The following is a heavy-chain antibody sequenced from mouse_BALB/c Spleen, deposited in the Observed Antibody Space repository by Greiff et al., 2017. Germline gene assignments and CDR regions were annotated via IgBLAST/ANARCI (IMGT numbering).Heavy chain of an antibody. CDR1: GYTFTSYW. CDR3: ARSYYRSLYAMDY. CDR2: IDPSDSYT. J-gene: IGHJ4*01. V-gene: IGHV1-69*02. D-gene: IGHD2-14*01. Sequence: QVQLQQSGAELVKPGASVKLSCKASGYTFTSYWMHWVKQRPGQGLEWIGEIDPSDSYTNYNQKFKGKATLTVDKSSSTAYMQLSSLTSEDSAVYYCARSYYRSLYAMDYWGQGTSVTVSS.